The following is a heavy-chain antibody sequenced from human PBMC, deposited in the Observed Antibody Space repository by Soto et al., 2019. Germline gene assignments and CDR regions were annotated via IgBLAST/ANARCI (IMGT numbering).Heavy chain of an antibody. V-gene: IGHV4-59*01. Sequence: SETLSLTCTVSGGSISSYYWSWIRQPPGKGLEWIGYIYYSGSTNYNPSLKSRVTISVDTSKNQFSLKLSSVTAADAAVYYCARGWELFSGFDYWGQGTLVTVYS. J-gene: IGHJ4*02. D-gene: IGHD1-26*01. CDR3: ARGWELFSGFDY. CDR2: IYYSGST. CDR1: GGSISSYY.